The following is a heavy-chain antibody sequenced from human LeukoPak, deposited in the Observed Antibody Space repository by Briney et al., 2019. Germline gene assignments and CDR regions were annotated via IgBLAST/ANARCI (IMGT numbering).Heavy chain of an antibody. J-gene: IGHJ4*02. Sequence: RGGSLRLSCSASGFTFTTSTFNWVRQAPGRGLEWVSYIGRSGSTVRYADSVKGRFTISRHNSKNTLYLQMNSLRAEDTAVYYCARLVYGGYAREWGQGTLVTVSS. V-gene: IGHV3-48*01. CDR1: GFTFTTST. D-gene: IGHD3-16*01. CDR3: ARLVYGGYARE. CDR2: IGRSGSTV.